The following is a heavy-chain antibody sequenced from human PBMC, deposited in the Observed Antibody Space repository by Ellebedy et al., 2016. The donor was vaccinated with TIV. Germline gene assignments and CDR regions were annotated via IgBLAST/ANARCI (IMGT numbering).Heavy chain of an antibody. Sequence: GESLKISXTASGFTFSSYAMHWVRQAPGKGLEWVAVISYDGSNKYYADTVKGRFTITRDNTKNTLYLQMNSLRAEDTAVYYCARVGVVRGVDHYYYYYGMDVWGQGTTVTVSS. V-gene: IGHV3-30-3*01. D-gene: IGHD3-10*01. CDR3: ARVGVVRGVDHYYYYYGMDV. CDR2: ISYDGSNK. CDR1: GFTFSSYA. J-gene: IGHJ6*02.